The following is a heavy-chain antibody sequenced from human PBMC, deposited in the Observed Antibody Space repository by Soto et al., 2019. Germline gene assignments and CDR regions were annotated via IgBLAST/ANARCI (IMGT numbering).Heavy chain of an antibody. CDR3: ARSAYYGMDV. CDR2: IGSGSGYT. J-gene: IGHJ6*02. V-gene: IGHV3-11*05. CDR1: GFTFSDYY. Sequence: QVQLVESGGGLVKPGGSLRLSCAASGFTFSDYYMSWIRQAPGKGLEWVSYIGSGSGYTNYADSVKGRFTISRDNAKNSLYVQMNSLRAEDTAVYYCARSAYYGMDVWGQGTTVTVSS.